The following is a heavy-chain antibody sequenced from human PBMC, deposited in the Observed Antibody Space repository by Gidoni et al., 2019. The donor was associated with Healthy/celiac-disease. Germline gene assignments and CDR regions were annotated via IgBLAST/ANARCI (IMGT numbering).Heavy chain of an antibody. D-gene: IGHD3-10*01. CDR2: IIPIFGTA. J-gene: IGHJ6*02. V-gene: IGHV1-69*01. CDR3: ARAYYYGSGSYPTEEYYYGMDV. Sequence: QVQLVQSGAEVTKPGSSVKVSCKASGGTFSSHAISWVRQAPGQGLEWMGGIIPIFGTANYEQKVQGRVTITADESTSTAYMELSSLRSEDTAVYYCARAYYYGSGSYPTEEYYYGMDVWGQGTTVTVSS. CDR1: GGTFSSHA.